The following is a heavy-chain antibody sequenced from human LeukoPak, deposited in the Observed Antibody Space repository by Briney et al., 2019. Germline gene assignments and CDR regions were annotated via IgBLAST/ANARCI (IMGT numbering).Heavy chain of an antibody. CDR2: ISYTGTT. D-gene: IGHD3-10*01. J-gene: IGHJ4*02. Sequence: SETLSLTCTVPSGSIRSGDYYWSWIRQPPGKGLEWIGYISYTGTTYYNPSLKSRVTISEDTSKNLFSLKLNSVTAADTAVYYCARLGSAPFDYWGQGTLVTVSS. CDR3: ARLGSAPFDY. CDR1: SGSIRSGDYY. V-gene: IGHV4-30-4*08.